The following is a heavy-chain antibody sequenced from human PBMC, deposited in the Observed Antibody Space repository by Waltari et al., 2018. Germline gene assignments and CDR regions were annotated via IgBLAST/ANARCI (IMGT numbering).Heavy chain of an antibody. CDR2: IRYDGSNK. CDR1: GFPFSSYG. V-gene: IGHV3-30*02. D-gene: IGHD3-22*01. CDR3: AKWGAYYDTTPFDY. Sequence: QVQLVESGGGVVQPGGSLRLSCAASGFPFSSYGMHWVRRAPGKGLEWVAFIRYDGSNKYYADSVKGRFTISRDNSKNTLYLQMNSLRAEDTAVYYCAKWGAYYDTTPFDYWGQGTLVTVSS. J-gene: IGHJ4*02.